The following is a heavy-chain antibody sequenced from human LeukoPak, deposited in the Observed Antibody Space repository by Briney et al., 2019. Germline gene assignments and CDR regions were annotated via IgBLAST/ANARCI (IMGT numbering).Heavy chain of an antibody. D-gene: IGHD1-7*01. V-gene: IGHV3-23*01. Sequence: PGGSLRLSCAASGFTFSSYSMNWVRQAPGKGLEWVSAISGSGGSTYYADSVKGRFTISRDNSKNTLYLQMNSLRAEDTAVYYCAKGVGITGTTMDYWGQGTLVTVSS. CDR2: ISGSGGST. J-gene: IGHJ4*02. CDR1: GFTFSSYS. CDR3: AKGVGITGTTMDY.